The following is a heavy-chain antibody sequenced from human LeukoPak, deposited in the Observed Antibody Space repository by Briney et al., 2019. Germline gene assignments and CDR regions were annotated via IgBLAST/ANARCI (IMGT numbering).Heavy chain of an antibody. D-gene: IGHD3-3*01. CDR2: IYYSGSS. J-gene: IGHJ3*02. Sequence: PSETLSLTCSVSGGSISSYYWSWIRQTPRKGLEWIGYIYYSGSSDYNPSLKSRATISVDTSKNQFSLKLSSLTAADTAVYYCARGEWSCLKDGFNIWGPGTMVTVSS. CDR1: GGSISSYY. V-gene: IGHV4-59*01. CDR3: ARGEWSCLKDGFNI.